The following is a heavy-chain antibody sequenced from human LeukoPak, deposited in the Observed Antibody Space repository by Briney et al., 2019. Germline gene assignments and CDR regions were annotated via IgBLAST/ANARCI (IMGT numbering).Heavy chain of an antibody. J-gene: IGHJ4*02. V-gene: IGHV1-18*01. CDR3: ARVKTGPWYSSGWYTGGDCDY. Sequence: GASVKVSCKASGYTFTSYGISWVRQAPGQGLEWMGWISAYNGNTNYAQELQGRVTMTTDTSTSTAYMELRSLRSDDTAVYYCARVKTGPWYSSGWYTGGDCDYWGQGTLVTVSS. CDR1: GYTFTSYG. CDR2: ISAYNGNT. D-gene: IGHD6-19*01.